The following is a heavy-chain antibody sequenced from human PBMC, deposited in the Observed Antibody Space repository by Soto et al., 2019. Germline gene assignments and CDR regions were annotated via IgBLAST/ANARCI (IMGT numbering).Heavy chain of an antibody. CDR2: ISYDGSNK. J-gene: IGHJ6*02. D-gene: IGHD3-9*01. CDR3: AKDQNILRYFDQADGMDV. CDR1: GFTFSSYG. Sequence: GGSLRLSCAASGFTFSSYGMHWVRQAPGKGLEWVAVISYDGSNKYQADSVKGRFTISRDNSKNTLYLQMNSLSAEDTAVYYCAKDQNILRYFDQADGMDVWGQGTTVTVSS. V-gene: IGHV3-30*18.